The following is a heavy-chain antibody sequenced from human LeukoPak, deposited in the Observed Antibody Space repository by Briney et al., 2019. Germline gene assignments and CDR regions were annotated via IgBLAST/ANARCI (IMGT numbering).Heavy chain of an antibody. J-gene: IGHJ4*02. V-gene: IGHV4-34*01. Sequence: PSETLSLTCAVYGGSFSGYYWSWIRQPPGKGLEWIGEINHSGSTNYNPSLKSRVTISVDTSKNQFSLKLSSVTAADTAVYYCARAVCSSSWYGSDYWGQGTLVTVSS. D-gene: IGHD6-13*01. CDR3: ARAVCSSSWYGSDY. CDR2: INHSGST. CDR1: GGSFSGYY.